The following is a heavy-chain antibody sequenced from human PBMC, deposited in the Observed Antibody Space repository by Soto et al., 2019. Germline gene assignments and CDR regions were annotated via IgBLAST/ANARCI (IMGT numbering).Heavy chain of an antibody. CDR1: CSTLPSYD. CDR3: ERARSSSSWYGDY. D-gene: IGHD6-13*01. CDR2: ISAYNGNT. V-gene: IGHV1-18*01. J-gene: IGHJ4*02. Sequence: ASAQVSWKASCSTLPSYDISWVRQAPGKGLGWNGWISAYNGNTNYAQKFQGGVTMTRDTSISTAYMELRRLRSDATGVYYCERARSSSSWYGDYWGQGPLVTVS.